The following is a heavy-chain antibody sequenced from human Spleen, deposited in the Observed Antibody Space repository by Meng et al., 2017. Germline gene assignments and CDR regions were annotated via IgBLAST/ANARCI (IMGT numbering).Heavy chain of an antibody. CDR2: INHSGST. D-gene: IGHD6-13*01. Sequence: VQQRDVCSVLLKPSGDLSLTFVVSVGSFSDYYWICIRHPPGKGLEWIAEINHSGSTNYNPSLKSRVTISVDTSKNQFSLKLSSVTAADTAVYYCARGYSSSWYGTYWYFDLWGRGTLVTVSS. CDR1: VGSFSDYY. CDR3: ARGYSSSWYGTYWYFDL. V-gene: IGHV4-34*01. J-gene: IGHJ2*01.